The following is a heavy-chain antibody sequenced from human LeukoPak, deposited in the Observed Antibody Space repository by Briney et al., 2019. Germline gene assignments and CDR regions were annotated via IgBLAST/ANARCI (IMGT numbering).Heavy chain of an antibody. D-gene: IGHD4-23*01. CDR1: GFTFSSYG. V-gene: IGHV3-30*02. CDR3: AKPMGDYGGFFDY. CDR2: IRYDGNYK. J-gene: IGHJ4*02. Sequence: GGSLRLSCAASGFTFSSYGMHWVRQAPGKGLEWVAFIRYDGNYKYDADSVKGRFTISRDNSKNTLYLQMNSLRAEDTAVYYCAKPMGDYGGFFDYWGQGTLVTVSS.